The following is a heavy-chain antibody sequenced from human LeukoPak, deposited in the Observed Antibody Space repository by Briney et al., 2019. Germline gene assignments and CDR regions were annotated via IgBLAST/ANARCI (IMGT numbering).Heavy chain of an antibody. CDR2: IYYSGST. CDR3: ASGYSSGSDYLDY. J-gene: IGHJ4*02. D-gene: IGHD6-25*01. Sequence: ASETLSLTCTVSGGSISSYFWTWIRQPPGKGLEWIGYIYYSGSTNYNPSLESRVTISVDTSKNQFSLKLTSVTAADTAVYYCASGYSSGSDYLDYWGQGTLVTVSS. V-gene: IGHV4-59*01. CDR1: GGSISSYF.